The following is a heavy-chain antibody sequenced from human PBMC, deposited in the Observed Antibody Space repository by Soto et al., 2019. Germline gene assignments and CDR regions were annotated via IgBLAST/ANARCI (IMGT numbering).Heavy chain of an antibody. J-gene: IGHJ4*02. CDR1: GYTLTELS. Sequence: ASVKVSCKVSGYTLTELSMHWVRQAPGKGLEWMGGFDPEDGETTYAQKFQGRVTMTEDTSTDTAYMELSSLRSEDTAVYYCATGYHDSSGLDYWGQGTLVTVSS. D-gene: IGHD3-22*01. V-gene: IGHV1-24*01. CDR3: ATGYHDSSGLDY. CDR2: FDPEDGET.